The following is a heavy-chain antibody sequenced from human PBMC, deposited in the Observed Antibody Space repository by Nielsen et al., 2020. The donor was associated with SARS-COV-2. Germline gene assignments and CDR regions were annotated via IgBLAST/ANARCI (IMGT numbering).Heavy chain of an antibody. CDR3: ARTYSSGWSYFDL. CDR2: ISSSSSTI. Sequence: ESLKISCAASGFTFSSYSMNWVRQAPGKGLEWVSYISSSSSTIYYADSVKGRFTISRDNAKNSLYLQMNSLRAEDTAVYYCARTYSSGWSYFDLWGRGTLVTVSS. CDR1: GFTFSSYS. D-gene: IGHD6-19*01. J-gene: IGHJ2*01. V-gene: IGHV3-48*01.